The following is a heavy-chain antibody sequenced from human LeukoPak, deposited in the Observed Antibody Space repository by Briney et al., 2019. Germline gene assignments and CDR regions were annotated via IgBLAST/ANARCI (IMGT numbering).Heavy chain of an antibody. D-gene: IGHD5-18*01. J-gene: IGHJ4*02. Sequence: GGSLRLSCAASGFTFSGSAMHWVRQASGKGLEWVGRIRSKANSYATAYAASVKGRFTISRDNAKNSLYLQMNSLRAEDTAVYYCARGARYSYGFFDYWGQGTLVTVSS. CDR1: GFTFSGSA. CDR3: ARGARYSYGFFDY. V-gene: IGHV3-73*01. CDR2: IRSKANSYAT.